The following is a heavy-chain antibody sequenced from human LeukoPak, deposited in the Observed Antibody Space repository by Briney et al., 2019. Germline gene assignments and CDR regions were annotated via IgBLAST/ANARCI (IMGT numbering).Heavy chain of an antibody. J-gene: IGHJ6*02. CDR1: GGTFISYA. V-gene: IGHV1-69*13. CDR2: IIPIFGTA. D-gene: IGHD1-26*01. CDR3: ASRYSGSYYDYYGMDV. Sequence: ASVKVSCKASGGTFISYAISWVRQPPGQGLEWMGGIIPIFGTANYAQKFQGRVTITADESTSTAYMELSSLRSEDTAVYYCASRYSGSYYDYYGMDVWGQGTTVTVSS.